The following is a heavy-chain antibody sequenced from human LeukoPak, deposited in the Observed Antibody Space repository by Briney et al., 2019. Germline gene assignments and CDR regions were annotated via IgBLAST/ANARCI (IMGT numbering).Heavy chain of an antibody. CDR1: GGSFSGYY. Sequence: PSETLSLTCAVYGGSFSGYYWSWIRQPPGKGLEWIGEINHSGSTNYNPSLKSRVTISVDTSKNQFSLKLSSVTAADTAVYYCARNDWFGEARRDYWGQGTLVTVSS. CDR2: INHSGST. V-gene: IGHV4-34*01. J-gene: IGHJ4*02. CDR3: ARNDWFGEARRDY. D-gene: IGHD3-10*01.